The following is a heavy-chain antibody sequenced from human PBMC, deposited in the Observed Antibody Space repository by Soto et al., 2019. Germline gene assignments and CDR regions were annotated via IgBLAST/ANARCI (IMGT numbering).Heavy chain of an antibody. CDR3: AREEQLVLDY. CDR1: GFTFSSYA. CDR2: ISYDGSNK. Sequence: QVQLVESGGGVVQPGRSLRLSCAASGFTFSSYAMHWVRQAPGKGLEWVAVISYDGSNKYYADSVKGRFTIPRDNSKNTLYLQMNSLRAEDTAVYYCAREEQLVLDYWGQGTLVTVSS. D-gene: IGHD6-6*01. J-gene: IGHJ4*02. V-gene: IGHV3-30-3*01.